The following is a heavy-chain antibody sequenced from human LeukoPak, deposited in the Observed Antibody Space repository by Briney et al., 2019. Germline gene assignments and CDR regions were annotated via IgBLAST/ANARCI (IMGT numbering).Heavy chain of an antibody. Sequence: GGSLRLSCAASGFTFSSYWMSWVRQAPGKGLEWVANIKQDGSEEYYVDSVKGRFTISRGNAKNSLYLQMNSLRAEDTAVYYCARARNQYGMDVWGQGTTVTVSS. CDR2: IKQDGSEE. CDR3: ARARNQYGMDV. D-gene: IGHD1-14*01. V-gene: IGHV3-7*04. CDR1: GFTFSSYW. J-gene: IGHJ6*02.